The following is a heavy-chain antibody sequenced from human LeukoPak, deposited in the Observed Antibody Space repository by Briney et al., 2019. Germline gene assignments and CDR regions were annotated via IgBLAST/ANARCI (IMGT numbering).Heavy chain of an antibody. V-gene: IGHV3-23*01. CDR1: GFTFSSYA. J-gene: IGHJ4*02. CDR3: AKVKIFGVVIYSFDY. Sequence: GRSLRLSCAASGFTFSSYAMSWVRQAPGKGLEWVSAISGSGGSTYYADSVKGRFTISRDNSKNTLYLRMNSLRAEDTAVYYCAKVKIFGVVIYSFDYWGQGTLVTVSS. D-gene: IGHD3-3*01. CDR2: ISGSGGST.